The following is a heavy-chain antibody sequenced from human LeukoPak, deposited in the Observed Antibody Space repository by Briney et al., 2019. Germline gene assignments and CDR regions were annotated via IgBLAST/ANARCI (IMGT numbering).Heavy chain of an antibody. D-gene: IGHD5-12*01. V-gene: IGHV4-34*01. CDR3: ARVKGGSGYLYYYYGMDV. Sequence: SETLSLTCAVYGGSFSGYYWSWIRQPPGKGLEWIGEINHSGSTNYNPSLKSRVTISVDTSKNQFSLKLSSVTAADTAVYYCARVKGGSGYLYYYYGMDVWGQGTTVTVSS. J-gene: IGHJ6*02. CDR1: GGSFSGYY. CDR2: INHSGST.